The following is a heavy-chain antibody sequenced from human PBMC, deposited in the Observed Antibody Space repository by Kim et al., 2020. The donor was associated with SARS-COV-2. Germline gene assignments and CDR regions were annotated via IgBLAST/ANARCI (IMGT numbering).Heavy chain of an antibody. D-gene: IGHD3-9*01. CDR1: GFTVSSNY. J-gene: IGHJ4*02. CDR2: IYSGGST. CDR3: ARGAWVGDILTGYYQYYFDY. V-gene: IGHV3-53*04. Sequence: GGSLRLSCAASGFTVSSNYMSWVRQAPGKGLEWVSVIYSGGSTYYADSVKGRFTISRHNSKNTLYLQMNSLRAEDTAVYYCARGAWVGDILTGYYQYYFDYWGQGTLVTVSS.